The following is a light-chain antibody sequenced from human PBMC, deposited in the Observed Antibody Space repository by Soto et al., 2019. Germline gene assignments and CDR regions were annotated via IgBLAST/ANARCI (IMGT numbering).Light chain of an antibody. CDR2: LEGSGTY. CDR3: ETWDRNTPV. J-gene: IGLJ7*01. Sequence: QPVLTQSSSASASLGSSVKLTCTLSSGHSTYIIAWHQQQPGKAPRFLMKLEGSGTYHKGSGVPDRFSGSSSGADRYLAISYLQSEDEADYYCETWDRNTPVFGGGTQLTVL. V-gene: IGLV4-60*03. CDR1: SGHSTYI.